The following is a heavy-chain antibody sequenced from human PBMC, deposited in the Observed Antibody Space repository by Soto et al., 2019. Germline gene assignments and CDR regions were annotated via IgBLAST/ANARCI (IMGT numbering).Heavy chain of an antibody. Sequence: SETLSLTCTVSGGSFSSGGYYWSWIRQHPGKGLEWIGYIYYSGSTYYNPSLKSRVTISVDTSKNQFSLKLSSVTAADTAVYYCARGHYDSSGYYFHFDYWGQGTLVTVSS. J-gene: IGHJ4*02. CDR1: GGSFSSGGYY. D-gene: IGHD3-22*01. CDR3: ARGHYDSSGYYFHFDY. CDR2: IYYSGST. V-gene: IGHV4-31*03.